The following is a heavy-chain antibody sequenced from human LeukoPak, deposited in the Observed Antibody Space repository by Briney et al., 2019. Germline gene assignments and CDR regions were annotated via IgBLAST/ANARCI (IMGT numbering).Heavy chain of an antibody. CDR2: MNPNSGNT. CDR1: GYTFTSYD. V-gene: IGHV1-8*01. J-gene: IGHJ4*02. CDR3: ARRNTIMVAGLDY. D-gene: IGHD5-24*01. Sequence: GASVKVSCKASGYTFTSYDINWVRQATGQGLEWMGWMNPNSGNTGYAQKFRGRVTMTRNTSISTAFMELSSLRSEDTAVYYCARRNTIMVAGLDYWGQGTLVTVSS.